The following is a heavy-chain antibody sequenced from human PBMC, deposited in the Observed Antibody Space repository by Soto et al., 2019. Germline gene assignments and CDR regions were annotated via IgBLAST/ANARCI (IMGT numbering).Heavy chain of an antibody. D-gene: IGHD3-3*01. J-gene: IGHJ6*02. CDR2: IYYSGST. Sequence: SETLSLTCTVSGGSISSSSYYWGWIRQPPGKGLEWIGSIYYSGSTYYNPSLKSRVTISVDTSKNQFSLKLSSVTAADTAVYYCAREVYSLTIFGVATNYYYGMDVWGQGTTVAVSS. CDR3: AREVYSLTIFGVATNYYYGMDV. V-gene: IGHV4-39*07. CDR1: GGSISSSSYY.